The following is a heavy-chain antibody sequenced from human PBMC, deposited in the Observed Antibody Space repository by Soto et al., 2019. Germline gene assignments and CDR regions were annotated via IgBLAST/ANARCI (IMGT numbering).Heavy chain of an antibody. CDR1: GGSVTSGAYY. CDR3: ARERITAAGTSNWFDP. Sequence: QVRLQESGPGLVKPSQTLSLTCAVSGGSVTSGAYYWTWIRQHPGRGLEWIGYIYDSGTPSYNSSLKSRVALSVDTSKNQFSRNLSSVTAADTAIYYCARERITAAGTSNWFDPWGQGILVTVSS. V-gene: IGHV4-31*11. D-gene: IGHD6-13*01. J-gene: IGHJ5*02. CDR2: IYDSGTP.